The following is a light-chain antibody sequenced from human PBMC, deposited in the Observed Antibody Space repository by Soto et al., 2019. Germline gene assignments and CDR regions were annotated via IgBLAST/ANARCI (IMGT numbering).Light chain of an antibody. J-gene: IGKJ1*01. Sequence: AIQLTQSPASLSASVGDRVTITCRASQGINSYLAWYQQKPGKVPQLLIYDASTLESGVSSRFSAIGSGTEFTLSISSLQPEDSATYYCQQCYIFWTFGQGTKVDIK. V-gene: IGKV1-13*02. CDR1: QGINSY. CDR2: DAS. CDR3: QQCYIFWT.